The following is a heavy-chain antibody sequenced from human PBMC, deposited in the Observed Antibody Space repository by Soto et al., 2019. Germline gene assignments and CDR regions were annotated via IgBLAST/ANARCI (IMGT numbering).Heavy chain of an antibody. CDR2: VSFNGDVT. Sequence: LRLSCAASGFSFSAYYMSWIRQAPGKGLEWVSYVSFNGDVTRYSDSVEGRFTVSRDNAKKSLYLQMNSLRVEDTAVYYCARENGHPGHNYAMDVWGQGTTVTVSS. V-gene: IGHV3-11*01. CDR1: GFSFSAYY. J-gene: IGHJ6*02. D-gene: IGHD2-8*01. CDR3: ARENGHPGHNYAMDV.